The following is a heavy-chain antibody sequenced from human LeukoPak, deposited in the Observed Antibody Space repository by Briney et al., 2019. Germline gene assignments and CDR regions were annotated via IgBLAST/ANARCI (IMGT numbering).Heavy chain of an antibody. V-gene: IGHV3-33*01. CDR2: IWYDGSNK. D-gene: IGHD2-15*01. CDR3: AREELYCSGGSCYVSQSPVYGMDV. J-gene: IGHJ6*02. Sequence: PGGSLRLSCAASGFTFSSYGTHWVRQAPGKGLEWVAVIWYDGSNKYYADSVKGRFTISRDNSKNTLYLQMDSLRAEDTAVYYCAREELYCSGGSCYVSQSPVYGMDVWGQGTTVTVSS. CDR1: GFTFSSYG.